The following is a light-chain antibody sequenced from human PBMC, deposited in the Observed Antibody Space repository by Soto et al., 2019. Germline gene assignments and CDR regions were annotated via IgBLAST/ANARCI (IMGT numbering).Light chain of an antibody. J-gene: IGLJ3*02. CDR1: SSDVGGYNY. CDR2: EVT. CDR3: SSYAGSNNLG. Sequence: QSALTQPPSASGSPGQSVTISCTGTSSDVGGYNYVSWYQQHPGKAPKLMIYEVTKRPSGVPDRFSGAKSGNTASLTVSGLQAEDEADYYCSSYAGSNNLGFGGGTKLKVL. V-gene: IGLV2-8*01.